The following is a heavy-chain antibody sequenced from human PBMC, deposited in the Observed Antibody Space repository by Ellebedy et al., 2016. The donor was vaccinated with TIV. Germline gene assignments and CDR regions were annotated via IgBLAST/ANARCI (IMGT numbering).Heavy chain of an antibody. Sequence: GESLKISXVGFGFTFSDSVMHWVRQDPGKGLDWVAGISVDGRAVHYPDSVKGRFTISRDNAQNSVYLQMNSLRADDTAVYYCRQGHYADYWGQGTLVTVSS. CDR3: RQGHYADY. J-gene: IGHJ4*02. CDR2: ISVDGRAV. CDR1: GFTFSDSV. V-gene: IGHV3-33*05.